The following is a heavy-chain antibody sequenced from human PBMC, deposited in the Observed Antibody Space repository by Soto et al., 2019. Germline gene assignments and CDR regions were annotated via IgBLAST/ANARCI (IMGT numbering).Heavy chain of an antibody. J-gene: IGHJ4*02. Sequence: QVQLVESGGGVVQPGRSLRLSCAASGFTFSSYGMHWVRQAPGKGLEWVAVISYDGSNKYYADSVKGRFTISRDNSKNALYLQMNSLRAEDTAVYYCAKGGEMATIGYWGQGTLVTVSS. CDR2: ISYDGSNK. CDR1: GFTFSSYG. CDR3: AKGGEMATIGY. D-gene: IGHD5-12*01. V-gene: IGHV3-30*18.